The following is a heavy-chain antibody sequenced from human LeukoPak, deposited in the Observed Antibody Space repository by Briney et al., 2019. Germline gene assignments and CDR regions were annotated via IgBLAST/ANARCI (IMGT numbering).Heavy chain of an antibody. CDR3: ARDLNDLLQNYRSTWYPADY. D-gene: IGHD6-13*01. CDR1: GFTFSTYW. J-gene: IGHJ4*02. CDR2: VNNDGSST. Sequence: GGSLRLSCAASGFTFSTYWMNWVRQAPGKGLVWVSRVNNDGSSTSYADSVKGRFTISRDNTKNTLYLQMNSLRAEDTAMYYCARDLNDLLQNYRSTWYPADYRGQGTLVTVSS. V-gene: IGHV3-74*01.